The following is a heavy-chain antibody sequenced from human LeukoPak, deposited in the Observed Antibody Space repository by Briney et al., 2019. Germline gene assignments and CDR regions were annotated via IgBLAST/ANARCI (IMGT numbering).Heavy chain of an antibody. CDR2: INHSGIT. CDR1: GGSFSGYY. J-gene: IGHJ4*02. D-gene: IGHD4-11*01. CDR3: ARGPDYGNYVCHY. Sequence: PSETLSLTCAVYGGSFSGYYWSWIPQPPGKGLGWFGEINHSGITNSNPSLKSRVTISVDTSRNHFSLNLRSVTAADTAVFYCARGPDYGNYVCHYWGQGTLVSVSS. V-gene: IGHV4-34*01.